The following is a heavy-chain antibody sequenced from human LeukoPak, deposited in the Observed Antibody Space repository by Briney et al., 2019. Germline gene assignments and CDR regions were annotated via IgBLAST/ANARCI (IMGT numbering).Heavy chain of an antibody. J-gene: IGHJ4*02. CDR1: GFTFSSYG. V-gene: IGHV3-30*18. CDR2: ISYDGSDK. D-gene: IGHD3-3*01. CDR3: AKGRGYDFWSGYCDY. Sequence: GGSLRLSCAASGFTFSSYGMHWVRQAPGKGLEWVAVISYDGSDKHYGDSVKGRFTISRGNSKNTLYLQMNGLRAEDTAVYYCAKGRGYDFWSGYCDYWGQGTLVTVSS.